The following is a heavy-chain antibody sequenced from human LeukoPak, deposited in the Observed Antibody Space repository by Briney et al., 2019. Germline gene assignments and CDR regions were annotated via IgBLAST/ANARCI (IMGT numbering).Heavy chain of an antibody. CDR2: VYPRDSET. J-gene: IGHJ4*02. V-gene: IGHV5-51*01. D-gene: IGHD2-15*01. Sequence: HGESLQISCQGSGYSFTSDWIGWVRQTPGKGLEWMGLVYPRDSETRYSPSFQGQVTISADKSISTAYLQWSSLKASDTATYYCARQVVAATPPDYWGQGTLVTVSS. CDR3: ARQVVAATPPDY. CDR1: GYSFTSDW.